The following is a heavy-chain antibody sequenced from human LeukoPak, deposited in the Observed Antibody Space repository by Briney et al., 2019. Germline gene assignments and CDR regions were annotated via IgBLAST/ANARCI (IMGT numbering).Heavy chain of an antibody. V-gene: IGHV4-38-2*01. CDR1: GYSISSGYY. J-gene: IGHJ5*02. CDR2: IYHSGST. D-gene: IGHD6-13*01. CDR3: ARAFHSSWYPNWFDP. Sequence: SETLSLTCAVSGYSISSGYYWGWIRQPPGKGLECIGSIYHSGSTYYNPSLKSRVTISVDTSKNQFSLKLKSVTAADTAVYYCARAFHSSWYPNWFDPWGQGILVTVSS.